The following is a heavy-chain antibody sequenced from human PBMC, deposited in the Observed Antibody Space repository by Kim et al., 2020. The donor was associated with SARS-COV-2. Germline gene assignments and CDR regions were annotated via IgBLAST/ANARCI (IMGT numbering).Heavy chain of an antibody. Sequence: SETLSLTCAVYGGSFSGYYWSWIRQPPGKGLEWIGEINHSGSTNYNPSLKSRVTISVDTSKNQFSLKLSSVTAADTAVYYCARGPNYGERRIDYWGQGTLVTVSS. D-gene: IGHD4-17*01. V-gene: IGHV4-34*01. CDR1: GGSFSGYY. J-gene: IGHJ4*02. CDR3: ARGPNYGERRIDY. CDR2: INHSGST.